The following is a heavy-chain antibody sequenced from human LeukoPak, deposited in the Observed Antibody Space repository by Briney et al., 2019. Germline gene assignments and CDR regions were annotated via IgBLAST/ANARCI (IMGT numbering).Heavy chain of an antibody. CDR1: GGSISSYY. Sequence: PSETLSLTCTVSGGSISSYYWSWIRQPPGKGLEWIGYIYYSGSINYNPSLKSRVTISVDTSKNQFSLKLSSVTAADTAVYYCARHTRGYSYAPLEYWGQGTLVTVSS. CDR2: IYYSGSI. D-gene: IGHD5-18*01. V-gene: IGHV4-59*08. J-gene: IGHJ4*02. CDR3: ARHTRGYSYAPLEY.